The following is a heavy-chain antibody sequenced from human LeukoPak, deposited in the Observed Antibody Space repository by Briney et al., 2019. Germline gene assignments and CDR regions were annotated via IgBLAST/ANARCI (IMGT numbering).Heavy chain of an antibody. CDR3: AREGGYDRLEY. Sequence: LSLTCAVYGGSFSGYYWSWIRQPPGKGLEWVSYISSSANTIDYADSVKGRFTISRDNAKNSLYLQMNSLRAEDMGVYYCAREGGYDRLEYRGQGTLVTVSS. V-gene: IGHV3-11*04. CDR1: GGSFSGYY. J-gene: IGHJ4*02. CDR2: ISSSANTI. D-gene: IGHD5-12*01.